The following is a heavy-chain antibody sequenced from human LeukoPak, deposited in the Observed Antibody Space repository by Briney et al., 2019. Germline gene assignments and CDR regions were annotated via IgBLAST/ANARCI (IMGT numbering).Heavy chain of an antibody. CDR1: GFTFSSYS. CDR2: ISYDGSNK. CDR3: AKSSRPLRNFDWLLLG. V-gene: IGHV3-30*18. J-gene: IGHJ4*02. D-gene: IGHD3-9*01. Sequence: GGSLRLSCAASGFTFSSYSMHWVRQAPGKGLEWVAVISYDGSNKYYADSVKGRFTISRDNSKNTLYLQMNSLRAEDTAVYYWAKSSRPLRNFDWLLLGWGQGTLVTASS.